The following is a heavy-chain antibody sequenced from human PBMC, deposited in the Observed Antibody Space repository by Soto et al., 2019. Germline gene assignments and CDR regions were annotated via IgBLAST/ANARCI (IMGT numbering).Heavy chain of an antibody. J-gene: IGHJ6*02. Sequence: ASVKVSCKASGYSLTSHDMHWVRQAPGQRLEWMGWINAGNDNTQFSQKFQGRVSITRDTSASTVYMELTGLRFEDTAVYYCAKYNWDAPSRYCIDVWG. CDR2: INAGNDNT. CDR3: AKYNWDAPSRYCIDV. CDR1: GYSLTSHD. D-gene: IGHD1-1*01. V-gene: IGHV1-3*01.